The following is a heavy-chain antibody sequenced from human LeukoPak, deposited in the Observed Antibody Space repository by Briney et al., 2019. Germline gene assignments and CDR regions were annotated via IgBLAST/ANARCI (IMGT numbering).Heavy chain of an antibody. D-gene: IGHD3-3*01. CDR2: INPDSGDT. J-gene: IGHJ5*02. Sequence: GASVKVSCKASGYKFVAYYIHWVRQSPGQGLEWLGRINPDSGDTNYAQKFQGRVTMMRDTSSSTAYMELSRLKSDDTAIYYCARESQVFWPKETNRFDPWGHGTLVTVAS. V-gene: IGHV1-2*06. CDR1: GYKFVAYY. CDR3: ARESQVFWPKETNRFDP.